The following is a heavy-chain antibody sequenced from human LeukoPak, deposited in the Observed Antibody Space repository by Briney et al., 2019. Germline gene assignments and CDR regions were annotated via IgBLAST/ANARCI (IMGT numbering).Heavy chain of an antibody. CDR3: PNNPPRGY. Sequence: PGGSLRLSCAAPAFTFSSYAMSWVRQAPGKGLEWVSTISGSGGSTYYADSVKGRFTISRDNSKNTLYLQMNSLRAEDTAVYYCPNNPPRGYWGQGTLVTVSS. D-gene: IGHD1-14*01. V-gene: IGHV3-23*01. CDR2: ISGSGGST. CDR1: AFTFSSYA. J-gene: IGHJ4*02.